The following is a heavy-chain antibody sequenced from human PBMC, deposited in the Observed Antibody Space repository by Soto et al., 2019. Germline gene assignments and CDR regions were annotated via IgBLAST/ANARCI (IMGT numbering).Heavy chain of an antibody. V-gene: IGHV4-39*01. CDR2: IYYTGAM. Sequence: QLQLLESGPRLVKPSETLSLTCIVSGGSISSSNSYWAWIRQPPGKGLEWIGSIYYTGAMYYNPSLRSRVTISVDTSRNQFSLKLRSVTAADTALYYCARRWPGHGSVWPFDYWAQGTLVTVSS. CDR1: GGSISSSNSY. CDR3: ARRWPGHGSVWPFDY. J-gene: IGHJ4*02. D-gene: IGHD6-19*01.